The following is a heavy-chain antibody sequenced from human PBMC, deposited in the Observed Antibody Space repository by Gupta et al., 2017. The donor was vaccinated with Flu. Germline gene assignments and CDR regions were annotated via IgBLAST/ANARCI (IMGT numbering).Heavy chain of an antibody. CDR1: GFPFSVCG. D-gene: IGHD4-11*01. Sequence: QVQLVESGGGVVQPGRSLRLSCAASGFPFSVCGMPWVRQAPGKGLEWVAIMSHDGTNKYYADSVKGRFTISRDNSKNTLYLQMNSLRAEDTALYYWAKGWDYSERSHFDIWGQGTMVTVSS. CDR3: AKGWDYSERSHFDI. CDR2: MSHDGTNK. J-gene: IGHJ3*02. V-gene: IGHV3-30*18.